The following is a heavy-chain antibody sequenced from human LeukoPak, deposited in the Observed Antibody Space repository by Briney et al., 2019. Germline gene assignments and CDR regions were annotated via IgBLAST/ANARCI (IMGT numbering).Heavy chain of an antibody. Sequence: SGGSLRLSCAASGFTFSSYGMHWVRQAPGKGLEWVAVISYDGSNKYYADSVKGRFTISRDNSKNTLYLQMNSLRAEDTAVYYCVRGGGGYDLTHDGLDDAFDIWGQGTMVTVSS. J-gene: IGHJ3*02. V-gene: IGHV3-30*03. CDR2: ISYDGSNK. D-gene: IGHD5-12*01. CDR3: VRGGGGYDLTHDGLDDAFDI. CDR1: GFTFSSYG.